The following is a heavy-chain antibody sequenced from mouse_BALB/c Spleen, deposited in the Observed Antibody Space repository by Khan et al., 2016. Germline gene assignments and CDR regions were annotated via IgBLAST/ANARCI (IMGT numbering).Heavy chain of an antibody. Sequence: QIQLVQSGPELKKPGETVKISCKASGYTFTNYGMNWVKQAPGKGLKWMGWINTNTGETTYAEEFKGRFAISLETSASTAYLQINNLKNEDTATYFCARLRLDYWGQGTTLPVSS. J-gene: IGHJ2*01. V-gene: IGHV9-3*02. CDR2: INTNTGET. CDR1: GYTFTNYG. CDR3: ARLRLDY. D-gene: IGHD1-2*01.